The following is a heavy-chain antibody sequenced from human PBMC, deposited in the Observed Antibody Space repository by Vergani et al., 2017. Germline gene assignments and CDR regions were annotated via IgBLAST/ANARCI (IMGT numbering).Heavy chain of an antibody. CDR2: IWYDGSNK. CDR1: GCRFSSYG. V-gene: IGHV3-33*01. J-gene: IGHJ3*01. CDR3: AREYSSTSGRAFDF. D-gene: IGHD2-2*01. Sequence: QVQLVESGGGVVQPGRSLRLSCAASGCRFSSYGMNWVRQAPGKGLEWVAVIWYDGSNKYYADSVKGRFTISRDNAKNSMYLQMNNLRAEDTAVYYCAREYSSTSGRAFDFWGQGTKVTVSS.